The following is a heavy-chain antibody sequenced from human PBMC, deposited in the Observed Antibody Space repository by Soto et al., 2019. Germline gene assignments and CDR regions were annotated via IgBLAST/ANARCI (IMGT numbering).Heavy chain of an antibody. CDR1: SGSIRSSDYY. D-gene: IGHD6-13*01. J-gene: IGHJ4*02. CDR2: AYYGESA. V-gene: IGHV4-30-4*01. Sequence: QVQLQESGPGLVKPSQTLSLTCTVSSGSIRSSDYYWNWIRQPPGKRLEWIGYAYYGESAYYNPSLQSRGFISLDTSKIQFSLTLSSVTAADAAVYYCARVIITATGTSGFDSWGQGTLVTVSS. CDR3: ARVIITATGTSGFDS.